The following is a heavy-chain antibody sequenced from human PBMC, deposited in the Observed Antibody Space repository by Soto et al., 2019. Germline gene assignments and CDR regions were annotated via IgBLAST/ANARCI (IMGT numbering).Heavy chain of an antibody. CDR3: ARDAAVGLFDY. Sequence: ASVKVSCKASGYTFTGYGISWVRQAPGQGLEWMGWINPYNGNTKYAQKLQGRVTMTTDTSTSTAYMELRSLRSDDTAVYYCARDAAVGLFDYWGQGTLVTVSS. D-gene: IGHD1-26*01. J-gene: IGHJ4*02. CDR1: GYTFTGYG. CDR2: INPYNGNT. V-gene: IGHV1-18*01.